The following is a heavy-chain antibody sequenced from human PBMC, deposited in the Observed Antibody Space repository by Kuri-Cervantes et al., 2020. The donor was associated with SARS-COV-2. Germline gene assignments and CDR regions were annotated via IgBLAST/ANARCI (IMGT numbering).Heavy chain of an antibody. V-gene: IGHV1-69*06. CDR3: ALGYWGSGYPRNYYHMDV. J-gene: IGHJ6*03. D-gene: IGHD3-22*01. Sequence: SVKVSCKASGGTFSSYTISWVRQAPGQGLEWMGGIIPIFGTANYAQKFQGRVTITADKSTSTAYMELSSLRSEDTAVYYCALGYWGSGYPRNYYHMDVWGKGTTVTVSS. CDR2: IIPIFGTA. CDR1: GGTFSSYT.